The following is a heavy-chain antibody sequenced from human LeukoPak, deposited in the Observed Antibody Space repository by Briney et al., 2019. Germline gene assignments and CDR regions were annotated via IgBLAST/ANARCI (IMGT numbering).Heavy chain of an antibody. J-gene: IGHJ2*01. CDR1: GGSISSSSYY. Sequence: SETLSLTCTVSGGSISSSSYYWGWIRQPPGKGLEWIGSIYYSGSTYYNPSLKSRVTISVDTSKNQFSLKLSSVTAADTAVYYCASVDTRYFDLWGRGTLVTVSS. V-gene: IGHV4-39*07. CDR3: ASVDTRYFDL. D-gene: IGHD5-18*01. CDR2: IYYSGST.